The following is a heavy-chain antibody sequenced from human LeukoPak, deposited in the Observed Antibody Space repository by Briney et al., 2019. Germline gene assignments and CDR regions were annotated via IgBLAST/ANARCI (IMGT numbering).Heavy chain of an antibody. J-gene: IGHJ6*02. Sequence: GRSLRLSCAASGFTFDDYAMHWVRQAPGKGLEWVSGISWNSGSIGYADSVKGRFTISRDNAKNSLYLQMNSLRAEDTALYYCAKGTLYYYYYGMDAWGQGTTVTVSS. CDR2: ISWNSGSI. V-gene: IGHV3-9*01. CDR1: GFTFDDYA. CDR3: AKGTLYYYYYGMDA.